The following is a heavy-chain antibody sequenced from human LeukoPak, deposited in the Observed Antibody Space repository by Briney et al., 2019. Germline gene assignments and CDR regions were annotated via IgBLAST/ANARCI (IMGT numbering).Heavy chain of an antibody. Sequence: ASVKVSCKASGYTFTSYGISWVRQAPGQGLEWMGWINAYSGNTHYAQKLQGRVTMTTDTSTSTAYMELRSLRSDDTAVYYCARVPLRHRQYYDFWSGLTNWFDPWGQETLVTVSS. CDR3: ARVPLRHRQYYDFWSGLTNWFDP. J-gene: IGHJ5*02. V-gene: IGHV1-18*01. D-gene: IGHD3-3*01. CDR1: GYTFTSYG. CDR2: INAYSGNT.